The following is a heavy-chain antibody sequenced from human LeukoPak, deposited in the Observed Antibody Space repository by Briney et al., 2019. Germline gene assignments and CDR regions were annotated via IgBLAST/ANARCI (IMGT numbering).Heavy chain of an antibody. CDR1: GYTFTGYY. V-gene: IGHV1-2*02. D-gene: IGHD3-22*01. Sequence: ASVTVSFKASGYTFTGYYMHWVRQAPGQGLEWMGWINPNSGGTNYSQKFQGRVTMTRDTSISTAYMELSRLRSDDTAVYYCASLPDYYDSSGYPPSLYYYGMDVWGQGTTVTVSS. CDR3: ASLPDYYDSSGYPPSLYYYGMDV. J-gene: IGHJ6*02. CDR2: INPNSGGT.